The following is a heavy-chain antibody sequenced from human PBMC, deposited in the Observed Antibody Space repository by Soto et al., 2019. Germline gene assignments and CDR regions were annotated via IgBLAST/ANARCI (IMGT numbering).Heavy chain of an antibody. J-gene: IGHJ6*02. V-gene: IGHV4-31*03. CDR1: GGSFSSGGYY. CDR3: XXXXXXXXXXXXXMDX. Sequence: QVQLQESGPGLVKPSQTLSLTCTDSGGSFSSGGYYWSCIRQHPGKGLEWIGYIYYSGSTYYNPSLKRRVTISVDTSKNQFSLKLXXXXXXXXXVXXXXXXXXXXXXXXXMDXWGQGTTVTVSS. CDR2: IYYSGST.